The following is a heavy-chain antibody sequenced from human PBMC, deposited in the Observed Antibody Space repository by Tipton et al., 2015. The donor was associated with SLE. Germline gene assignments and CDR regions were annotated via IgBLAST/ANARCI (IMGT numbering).Heavy chain of an antibody. CDR3: ARWIPLTGINV. D-gene: IGHD5-18*01. CDR2: IHHSGST. CDR1: GGSIRSSNC. V-gene: IGHV4-4*02. Sequence: TLSLTCAVSGGSIRSSNCWSWVRQPPGKGLEWIGEIHHSGSTNTNPSLKSRVTISVDKSKNQCSLKLCSVTVADTAVYYCARWIPLTGINVWGQGATVTVSS. J-gene: IGHJ6*02.